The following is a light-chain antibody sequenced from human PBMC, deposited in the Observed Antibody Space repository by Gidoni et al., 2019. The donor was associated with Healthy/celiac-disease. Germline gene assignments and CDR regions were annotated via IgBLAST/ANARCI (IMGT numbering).Light chain of an antibody. Sequence: DIQMTLSPSSLSASVGDRVTITCQASQDISNYLNWYQQKPGKAPKLLIYDASNLETGVPSRFSGSGSGTDFTFTISSLQPEDIATYYCQQDDNLPLTFGGXTKVEIK. CDR1: QDISNY. J-gene: IGKJ4*01. CDR3: QQDDNLPLT. V-gene: IGKV1-33*01. CDR2: DAS.